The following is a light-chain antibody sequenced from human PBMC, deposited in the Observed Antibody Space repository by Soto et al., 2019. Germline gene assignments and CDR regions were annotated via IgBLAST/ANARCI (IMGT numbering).Light chain of an antibody. CDR3: QQYSTYSPWT. V-gene: IGKV1-5*03. CDR2: KAS. J-gene: IGKJ1*01. Sequence: DIQMTQSPSTLSASVGDRVTITCRASQTINFRLAWYQQKPGKAPKLLIYKASNLESGVPSRFSGSGSGTEFTLTISSLQPDDFATYYCQQYSTYSPWTFGQGTKVEIK. CDR1: QTINFR.